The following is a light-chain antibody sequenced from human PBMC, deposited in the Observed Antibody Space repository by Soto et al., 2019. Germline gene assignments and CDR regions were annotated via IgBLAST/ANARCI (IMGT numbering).Light chain of an antibody. CDR2: DVN. V-gene: IGLV2-11*01. CDR3: CSYAGNSVV. J-gene: IGLJ2*01. CDR1: SRDVGAYNY. Sequence: QSALTQPRSVSESPGQSVTISCTGTSRDVGAYNYVSWYQQHPGKAPKLLIYDVNNRPSGVPDRFSGSKSGNTASLTISGLQAEDEADYYFCSYAGNSVVFGGGTQLTVL.